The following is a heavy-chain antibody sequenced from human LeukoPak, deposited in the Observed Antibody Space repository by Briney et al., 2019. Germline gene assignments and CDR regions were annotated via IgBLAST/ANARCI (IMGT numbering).Heavy chain of an antibody. Sequence: SETLSLTCTVSGGSISSYYWSWIRQPPGKGLEWIGYIYYGGSTNYNPSLKSRVTISVDTSKNQFSLKLNSVTAADTAVYYCARVGYDSSGSYKMDYWGQGTLVTVSS. CDR1: GGSISSYY. J-gene: IGHJ4*02. V-gene: IGHV4-59*01. CDR2: IYYGGST. CDR3: ARVGYDSSGSYKMDY. D-gene: IGHD3-22*01.